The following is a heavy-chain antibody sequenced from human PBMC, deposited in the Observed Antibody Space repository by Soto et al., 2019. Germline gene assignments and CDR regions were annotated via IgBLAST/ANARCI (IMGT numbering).Heavy chain of an antibody. CDR2: IIPIFGTA. V-gene: IGHV1-69*01. CDR3: AKTFPTFRFLEWFDP. Sequence: QVQLVQSGAEVKKPGSSVKVSCKASGGTFSSYAISWVRQAPGQGLEWMGGIIPIFGTANYAQKFQGRVTITADESTSTAYMELSSLRSEDTAVYYCAKTFPTFRFLEWFDPWAQGTLVTVSS. CDR1: GGTFSSYA. D-gene: IGHD3-3*01. J-gene: IGHJ5*02.